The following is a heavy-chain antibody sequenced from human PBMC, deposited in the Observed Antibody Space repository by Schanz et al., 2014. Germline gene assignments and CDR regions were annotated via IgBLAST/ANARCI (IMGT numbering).Heavy chain of an antibody. V-gene: IGHV3-48*04. J-gene: IGHJ4*02. Sequence: DVHLLESGGGLVEPGGSLRLSCATSGFSLDIFAVSWVRQAPGKGLEWVSYVSRSTPDIYYADSVKGRFTMSRDNAKNTLYLQMNSLRVEDTAVYFCVSQTGSPNYWGQGTLVTDSS. D-gene: IGHD6-13*01. CDR3: VSQTGSPNY. CDR2: VSRSTPDI. CDR1: GFSLDIFA.